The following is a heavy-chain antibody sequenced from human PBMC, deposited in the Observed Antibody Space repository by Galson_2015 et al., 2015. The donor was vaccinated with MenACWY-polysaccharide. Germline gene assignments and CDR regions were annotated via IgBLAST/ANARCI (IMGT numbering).Heavy chain of an antibody. CDR1: GFTFSRYG. CDR3: AKDAVPQLQSTSSAFDY. J-gene: IGHJ4*02. Sequence: SLRLSCAASGFTFSRYGMHWVRQAPGKGLEWVSFIRYDGSDKYYTDSVKGRFTISRDNSKNPLYLQMNSLRIEDTAVYYCAKDAVPQLQSTSSAFDYWGQGTLVTVSS. D-gene: IGHD6-6*01. CDR2: IRYDGSDK. V-gene: IGHV3-30*02.